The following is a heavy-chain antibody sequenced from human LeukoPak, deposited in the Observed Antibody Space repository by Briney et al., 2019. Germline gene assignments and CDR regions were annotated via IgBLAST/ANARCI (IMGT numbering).Heavy chain of an antibody. Sequence: GGSLRLSCAAFGFTFSSYWMSWVRQAPGKGLEWVANIKQDGSEEVYVDSVKGRFTISRDNAKNSLFLQMNTLRAEDTTVYYCARDPYSSTWSYGMDVWGQGTTVTVSS. V-gene: IGHV3-7*05. CDR2: IKQDGSEE. J-gene: IGHJ6*02. CDR3: ARDPYSSTWSYGMDV. D-gene: IGHD6-6*01. CDR1: GFTFSSYW.